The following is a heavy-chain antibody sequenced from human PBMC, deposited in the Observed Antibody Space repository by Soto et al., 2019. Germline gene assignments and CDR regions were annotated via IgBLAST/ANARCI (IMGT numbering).Heavy chain of an antibody. V-gene: IGHV4-31*03. J-gene: IGHJ4*02. Sequence: SETLSLTCTVSGGSISSGGYYWSWIRQHPGKGLEWIGYIYYSGSTYYNPSLKSRVTISVDTSKNQFSLKLSSVTAADTAVYYCAAGIAAAGRYFDYWGQGTLVTV. CDR3: AAGIAAAGRYFDY. CDR1: GGSISSGGYY. D-gene: IGHD6-13*01. CDR2: IYYSGST.